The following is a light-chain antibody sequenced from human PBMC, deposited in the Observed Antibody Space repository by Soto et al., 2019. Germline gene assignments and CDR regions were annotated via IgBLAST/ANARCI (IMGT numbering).Light chain of an antibody. Sequence: DIPMTQSPSTLSASVGDRVTITCRASQSISSWLAWYQQKPGKAPKLLNYDASSLESGDQSRFSGSGSDTEFTLTINNLQPDDFATYHCQRYNRYSLTFGGGTKVDIK. J-gene: IGKJ4*01. CDR1: QSISSW. V-gene: IGKV1-5*01. CDR3: QRYNRYSLT. CDR2: DAS.